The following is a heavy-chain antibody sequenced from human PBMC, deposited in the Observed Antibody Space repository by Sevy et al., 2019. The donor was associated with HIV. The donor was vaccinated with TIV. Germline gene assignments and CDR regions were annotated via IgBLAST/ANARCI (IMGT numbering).Heavy chain of an antibody. CDR2: IYSGGST. J-gene: IGHJ4*02. CDR1: GFTVSSNS. Sequence: GGSLRLSCAASGFTVSSNSMNWVRQAPGKGLEWVSLIYSGGSTYYAESVKGRFTISRDNSKNTLYLQMNSLRDEDTAVYYCARDDDYGDYNWGQGTLVTVSS. D-gene: IGHD4-17*01. CDR3: ARDDDYGDYN. V-gene: IGHV3-66*01.